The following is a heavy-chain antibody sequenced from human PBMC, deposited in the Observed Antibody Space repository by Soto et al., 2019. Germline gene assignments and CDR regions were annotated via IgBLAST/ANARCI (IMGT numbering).Heavy chain of an antibody. V-gene: IGHV3-30-3*01. D-gene: IGHD6-6*01. CDR3: ARDEYSSSSLELLHDY. Sequence: QVQLVESGGGVVQPGRSLRLSCAASGFTFSSYAMHWVRQAPGKGLEWVAVISYDGSNKYYADSVKGRFTISRDNSKNTLYLQMNSLRAEDTAVYYCARDEYSSSSLELLHDYWGQGTLVTVSS. CDR1: GFTFSSYA. CDR2: ISYDGSNK. J-gene: IGHJ4*02.